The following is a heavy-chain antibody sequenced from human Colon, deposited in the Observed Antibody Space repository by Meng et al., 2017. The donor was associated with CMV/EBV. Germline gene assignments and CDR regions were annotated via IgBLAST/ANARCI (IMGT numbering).Heavy chain of an antibody. J-gene: IGHJ4*02. D-gene: IGHD6-13*01. CDR1: GGSITSSNW. Sequence: SCAVSGGSITSSNWWSWVRQPPGKVQEWIGEIHHRGNTNYNPSLKSRVTMSVDKSKNQVSLELTSVTAADTAVYFCTSASGYKIDYGGQGTVVTVSS. CDR3: TSASGYKIDY. V-gene: IGHV4-4*01. CDR2: IHHRGNT.